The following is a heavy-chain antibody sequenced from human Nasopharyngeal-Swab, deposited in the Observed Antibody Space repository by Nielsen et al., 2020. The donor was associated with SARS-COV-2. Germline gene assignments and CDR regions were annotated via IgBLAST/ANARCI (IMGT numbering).Heavy chain of an antibody. CDR3: ARGGWGDYPDY. V-gene: IGHV4-34*01. J-gene: IGHJ4*02. Sequence: SETLSLTCAVYGGSLSGYYWSWIRQPPGKGLEWIGEINHDGDTNYNPSLKSRVTISVDTSKNQFSLKLSSVTAADTAVYYCARGGWGDYPDYWGQGTLVTVSS. D-gene: IGHD4-17*01. CDR1: GGSLSGYY. CDR2: INHDGDT.